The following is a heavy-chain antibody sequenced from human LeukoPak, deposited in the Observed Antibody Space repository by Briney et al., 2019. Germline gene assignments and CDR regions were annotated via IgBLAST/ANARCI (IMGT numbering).Heavy chain of an antibody. CDR3: ARVIPLFWFGELLSNWFDP. J-gene: IGHJ5*02. CDR2: ISACNGNT. CDR1: GYTFTSYG. D-gene: IGHD3-10*01. V-gene: IGHV1-18*01. Sequence: ASVKVSCKASGYTFTSYGISWVRQAPGQGLEWMGWISACNGNTNYAQKLQGRVTMTTDTSTSTAYMELRSLRSDDTAVYYCARVIPLFWFGELLSNWFDPWGQGTLVTVSS.